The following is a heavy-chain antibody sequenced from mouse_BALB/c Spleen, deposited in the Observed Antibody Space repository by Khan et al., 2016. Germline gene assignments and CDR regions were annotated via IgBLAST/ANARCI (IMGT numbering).Heavy chain of an antibody. CDR2: IHYSGST. Sequence: EVQLQESGPDLVKPSQSLSLTCTVTGFSITSDYSWHWIRQFPGNKLEWMGYIHYSGSTNYNPSLKSRISITRDTSKNQFFLQLNSVTTEDTATFYCARYYYGGAPWFAYWGQGTLVTVS. D-gene: IGHD1-1*01. CDR3: ARYYYGGAPWFAY. J-gene: IGHJ3*01. V-gene: IGHV3-1*02. CDR1: GFSITSDYS.